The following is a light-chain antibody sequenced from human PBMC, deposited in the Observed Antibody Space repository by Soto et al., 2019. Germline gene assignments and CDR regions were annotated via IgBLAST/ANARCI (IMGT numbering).Light chain of an antibody. CDR3: QQRSNWPRT. CDR2: DAS. Sequence: EIVLTQSPATLSLSPGERATLSCRASLSVNNYLAWYQQKPGQAPRLLIYDASNRATGIPPRFSGSGSGTDFTLTISRLEPEDSAVYYCQQRSNWPRTFGQGTKVEIK. V-gene: IGKV3-11*01. CDR1: LSVNNY. J-gene: IGKJ1*01.